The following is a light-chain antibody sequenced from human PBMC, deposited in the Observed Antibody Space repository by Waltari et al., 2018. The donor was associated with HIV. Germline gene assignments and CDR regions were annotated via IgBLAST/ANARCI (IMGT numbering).Light chain of an antibody. CDR3: CSYAASSTVI. J-gene: IGLJ2*01. CDR2: DVS. Sequence: QSALTQPASVSGSPGQSITIPCTGTSSDVGSYNLFSWYQPPPGKTPQLMIYDVSKRPSGVSNRFSGSKSGNTASLTISGLQAEDEADYYCCSYAASSTVIFGGGTKLTVL. V-gene: IGLV2-23*02. CDR1: SSDVGSYNL.